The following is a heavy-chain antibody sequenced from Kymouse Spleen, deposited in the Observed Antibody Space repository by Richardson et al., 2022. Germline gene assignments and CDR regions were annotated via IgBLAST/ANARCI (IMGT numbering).Heavy chain of an antibody. Sequence: QVQLVESGGGVVQPGRSLRLSCAASGFTFSSYGMHWVRQAPGKGLEWVAVISYDGSNKYYADSVKGRFTISRDNSKNTLYLQMNSLRAEDTAVYYCAKDHNWNYFDYWGQGTLVTVSS. CDR3: AKDHNWNYFDY. CDR1: GFTFSSYG. D-gene: IGHD1-20*01,IGHD1-7*01. V-gene: IGHV3-30*18. CDR2: ISYDGSNK. J-gene: IGHJ4*02.